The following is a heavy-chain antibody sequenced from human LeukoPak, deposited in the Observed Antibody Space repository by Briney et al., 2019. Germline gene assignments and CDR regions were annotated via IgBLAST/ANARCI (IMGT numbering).Heavy chain of an antibody. Sequence: GGSLRLSCVASGFTFSSYWMHWVRQDPRKGLVWVSRINGDGRNINYADSVRGRFTISRDNAKNTLYLQMTTLRVEDTAVYYCTRDLMDDDVSTGLHHYYMDVWGQGTTVTVSS. V-gene: IGHV3-74*01. D-gene: IGHD3-9*01. CDR2: INGDGRNI. J-gene: IGHJ6*02. CDR3: TRDLMDDDVSTGLHHYYMDV. CDR1: GFTFSSYW.